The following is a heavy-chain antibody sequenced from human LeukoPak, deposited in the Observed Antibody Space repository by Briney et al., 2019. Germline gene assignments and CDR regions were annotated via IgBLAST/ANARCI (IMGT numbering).Heavy chain of an antibody. CDR3: ARARYLTGSRDDAFDF. J-gene: IGHJ3*01. Sequence: ASVKVSCRASGHTFSTYTFSWVRQAPGQGLEWMGWISAYYGNTNYVQKFQGRVTMTTDTSTGTAYMELRSPRSDDTAVYYCARARYLTGSRDDAFDFWGQGTVVTVSA. CDR2: ISAYYGNT. V-gene: IGHV1-18*01. D-gene: IGHD1-26*01. CDR1: GHTFSTYT.